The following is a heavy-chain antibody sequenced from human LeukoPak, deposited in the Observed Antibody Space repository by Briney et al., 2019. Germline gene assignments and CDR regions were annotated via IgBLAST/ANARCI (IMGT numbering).Heavy chain of an antibody. CDR1: GFTFSSYG. J-gene: IGHJ6*04. CDR2: ISSSSSYI. Sequence: GGSLRLSCAASGFTFSSYGMHWVRQAPGKGLEWVSSISSSSSYIYYADSVKGRFTISRDNAKNSLYLQMNSLRPEDTAVYYCARDRFYIPDVWGKGTTVTVSS. V-gene: IGHV3-21*01. D-gene: IGHD3-10*01. CDR3: ARDRFYIPDV.